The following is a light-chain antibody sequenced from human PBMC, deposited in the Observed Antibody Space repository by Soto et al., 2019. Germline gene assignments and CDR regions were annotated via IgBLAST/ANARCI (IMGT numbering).Light chain of an antibody. V-gene: IGLV7-43*01. J-gene: IGLJ1*01. Sequence: QAVVTQEHSLTVSPGGTVTLTCASSSGAVTSGSYPTWYQQKPGQTPRPLIFDTDNKYSWTPARFSGSLLGGQAALTLSGAQPEDEAEYFCLLYHGGIYVFGGGTKVTVL. CDR3: LLYHGGIYV. CDR2: DTD. CDR1: SGAVTSGSY.